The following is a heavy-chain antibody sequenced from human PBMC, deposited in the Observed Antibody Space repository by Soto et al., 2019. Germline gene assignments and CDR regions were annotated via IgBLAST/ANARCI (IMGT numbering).Heavy chain of an antibody. CDR1: GFTLSRHT. J-gene: IGHJ3*02. V-gene: IGHV3-21*01. Sequence: PGGSLRLSCAASGFTLSRHTMNWVRQAPGKGLEWVSFIGSRTSDIYYADSVKGRFTISRDNAKNSLYLDLTRLRAEDTAVYFCVRDYYDTSGYPNTFDIWGQGTMMTV. CDR2: IGSRTSDI. D-gene: IGHD3-22*01. CDR3: VRDYYDTSGYPNTFDI.